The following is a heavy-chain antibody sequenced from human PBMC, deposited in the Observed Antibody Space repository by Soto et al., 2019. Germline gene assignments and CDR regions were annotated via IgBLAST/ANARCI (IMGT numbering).Heavy chain of an antibody. J-gene: IGHJ4*02. V-gene: IGHV3-23*01. CDR3: AKGRGSGWAWYFDN. Sequence: PGGSLRLSCEASGFTFKESAMNWVRQAPGKGLEWVASISDTGASTWYAESVRGRLSIYRDNSKNTLYLQMNGLRGEDTAVYYCAKGRGSGWAWYFDNWGQGTLVTVSS. CDR2: ISDTGAST. CDR1: GFTFKESA. D-gene: IGHD6-19*01.